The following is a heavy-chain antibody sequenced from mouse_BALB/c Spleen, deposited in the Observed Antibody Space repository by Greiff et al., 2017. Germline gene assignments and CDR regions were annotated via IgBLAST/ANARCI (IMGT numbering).Heavy chain of an antibody. CDR3: NANYGSSP. D-gene: IGHD1-1*01. Sequence: EVQLQQSGAELVRSGASVKLSCTASGFNIKDYYMHWVKQRPEQGLEWIGWIDPENGDTEYAPKFQGKATMTADTSSNTAYLQLSSLKSEDTAVYYCNANYGSSPWGQGTSVTVSS. CDR1: GFNIKDYY. CDR2: IDPENGDT. V-gene: IGHV14-4*02. J-gene: IGHJ4*01.